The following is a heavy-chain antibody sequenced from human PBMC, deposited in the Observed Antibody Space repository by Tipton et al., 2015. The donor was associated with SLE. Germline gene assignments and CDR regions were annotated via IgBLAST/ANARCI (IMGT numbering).Heavy chain of an antibody. CDR2: INAGNGNP. CDR3: ARVMTWGSSVRFDY. D-gene: IGHD3-10*01. V-gene: IGHV1-3*01. Sequence: QVQLVQSGAEVKKPGASVKVSCKASGYTFTSYPIHWVRQAPGQRLEWMGWINAGNGNPKYSQKFQGRVTITRDTSASTAYMELSSLRSEDTAVYYCARVMTWGSSVRFDYWGQGTLVTVSS. CDR1: GYTFTSYP. J-gene: IGHJ4*02.